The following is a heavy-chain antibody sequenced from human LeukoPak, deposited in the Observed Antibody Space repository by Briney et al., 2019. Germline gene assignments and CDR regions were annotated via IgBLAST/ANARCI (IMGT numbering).Heavy chain of an antibody. V-gene: IGHV3-7*03. CDR1: GFLFSNSW. CDR2: INQDGSEI. J-gene: IGHJ4*02. D-gene: IGHD4-23*01. CDR3: VRDRGYSTFDY. Sequence: GGFLRLSCEASGFLFSNSWMSWVRQAPGKGLEWLANINQDGSEINYVDSVKGRLTISRDNAKGSLYLQMNGLRAEDTAVYFCVRDRGYSTFDYWGQGTLVTVSS.